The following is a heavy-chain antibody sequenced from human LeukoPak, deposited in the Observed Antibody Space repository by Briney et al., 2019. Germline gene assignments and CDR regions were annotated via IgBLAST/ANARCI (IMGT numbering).Heavy chain of an antibody. CDR3: ARDRPTVVTPDYYYGMDV. D-gene: IGHD4-23*01. CDR2: IYYSGST. Sequence: PSQTLSLTCTVSGGSISSGDYYWSWTRQPPGKGLEWIGYIYYSGSTYYNPSLKSRVTISVDTSKNQFSLKLSSVTAADTAVYYCARDRPTVVTPDYYYGMDVWGQGTTVTVSS. J-gene: IGHJ6*02. CDR1: GGSISSGDYY. V-gene: IGHV4-30-4*01.